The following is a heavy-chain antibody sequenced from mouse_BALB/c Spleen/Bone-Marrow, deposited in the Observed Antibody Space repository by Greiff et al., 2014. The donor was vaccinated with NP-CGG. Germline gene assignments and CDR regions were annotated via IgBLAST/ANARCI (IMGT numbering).Heavy chain of an antibody. CDR1: GYSITSGFA. Sequence: VQLKESGPGLVKPSQSLSLTCTVTGYSITSGFAWNWIRQFPGNNLEWMGYITSSGRTSYHPSLKGRISITRDTSKNQFFLQLNSVTTEDTATYYCARSGNFFDYWGQGTTPTVSS. J-gene: IGHJ2*01. CDR3: ARSGNFFDY. V-gene: IGHV3-2*02. D-gene: IGHD1-3*01. CDR2: ITSSGRT.